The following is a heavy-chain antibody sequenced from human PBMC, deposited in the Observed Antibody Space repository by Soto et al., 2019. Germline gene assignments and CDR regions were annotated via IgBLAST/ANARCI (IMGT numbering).Heavy chain of an antibody. J-gene: IGHJ6*02. V-gene: IGHV3-30-3*01. Sequence: QVQLVESGGGVVQPGRSLRLSCSASGFTFFSYAMHWVRQAPGKGLEWVALISFDGSIKYYADSVKGRFTISRDNSKNTMDLQMNSLRGEDTAVYYCARVLEPDDYYGMDVWGQGTTVTVSS. CDR3: ARVLEPDDYYGMDV. CDR2: ISFDGSIK. D-gene: IGHD1-1*01. CDR1: GFTFFSYA.